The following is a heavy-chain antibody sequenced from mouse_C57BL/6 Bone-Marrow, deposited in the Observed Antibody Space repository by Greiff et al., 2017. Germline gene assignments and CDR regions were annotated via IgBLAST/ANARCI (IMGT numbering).Heavy chain of an antibody. CDR3: ARENDYVGAWFAY. Sequence: QVQLQQPGAELVRPGTSVKLSCKASGYTFTSYWMHWVKQRPGQGLEWIGVIDPSDSYTNYNQKFKGKATLTVDTSSSTAYMQLSSLTSEDSAVYYCARENDYVGAWFAYWGQGTLVTVSA. J-gene: IGHJ3*01. D-gene: IGHD2-4*01. V-gene: IGHV1-59*01. CDR2: IDPSDSYT. CDR1: GYTFTSYW.